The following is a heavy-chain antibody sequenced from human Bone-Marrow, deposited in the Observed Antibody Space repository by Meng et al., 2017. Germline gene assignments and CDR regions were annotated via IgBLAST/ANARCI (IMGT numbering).Heavy chain of an antibody. Sequence: QGHVQRGVPVLLKASRTLSLAVAVMVGSVSGDYCGWIRHPPGKGLEWVGEINHSVRTIYNPSFKSRVTISVDTSKNQFTLKLSSVTAADTAVYYCARGHGIAAAGTRSFWFDPWGQGTLVTVSS. J-gene: IGHJ5*02. CDR1: VGSVSGDY. CDR2: INHSVRT. D-gene: IGHD6-13*01. V-gene: IGHV4-34*01. CDR3: ARGHGIAAAGTRSFWFDP.